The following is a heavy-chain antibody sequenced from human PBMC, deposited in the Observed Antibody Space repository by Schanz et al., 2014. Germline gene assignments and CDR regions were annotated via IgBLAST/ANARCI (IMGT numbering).Heavy chain of an antibody. CDR1: GFTFSSYA. D-gene: IGHD3-10*01. Sequence: QVQLVESGGGVVHPGRSLRLSCAASGFTFSSYALHWVRQAPGKGLEWVAFVPFDGSQKFYADSVKGRFTISRDNSKNTVHLQMNSLRAEDTAVYYCAKQHIVRGVIYLNWFDSWGQGTLVTVSS. V-gene: IGHV3-30*18. J-gene: IGHJ5*01. CDR3: AKQHIVRGVIYLNWFDS. CDR2: VPFDGSQK.